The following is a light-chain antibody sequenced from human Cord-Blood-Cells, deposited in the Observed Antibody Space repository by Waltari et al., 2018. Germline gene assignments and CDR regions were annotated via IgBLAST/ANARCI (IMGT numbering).Light chain of an antibody. V-gene: IGLV2-23*01. CDR1: SSDVGGYNP. Sequence: QSALTQPASVSGSPGQSINISCTGPSSDVGGYNPFSWYQQHPGKAPKLMIYEGSKRPSGVSNRFSCSKSGNTASLTISGLQAEDEADYYCCSYAGSSTWVFGGGTKLTVL. CDR3: CSYAGSSTWV. J-gene: IGLJ3*02. CDR2: EGS.